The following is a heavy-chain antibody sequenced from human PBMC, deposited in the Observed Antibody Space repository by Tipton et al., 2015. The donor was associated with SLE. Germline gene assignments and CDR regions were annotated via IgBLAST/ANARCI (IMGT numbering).Heavy chain of an antibody. CDR1: GGSFSSDGFS. J-gene: IGHJ6*03. D-gene: IGHD3-10*01. V-gene: IGHV4-30-2*01. CDR3: ARDHLPGGYYYYMDV. CDR2: IHHTGST. Sequence: TLSLTCAVSGGSFSSDGFSWSWIRQPPGKGLEWIGNIHHTGSTYYNPSLRSRVTISVDTSKNQFSLKLSSVTAADTAVYYCARDHLPGGYYYYMDVWGKGTTVTVSS.